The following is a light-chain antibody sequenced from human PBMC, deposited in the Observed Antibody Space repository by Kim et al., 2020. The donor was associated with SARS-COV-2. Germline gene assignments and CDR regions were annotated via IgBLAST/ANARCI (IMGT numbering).Light chain of an antibody. V-gene: IGKV3-20*01. CDR2: GAS. Sequence: PGERATLYCRASQSVGGSYVAWYQQKPGQAPRLIIYGASRRATGIPDRFSGSGSGTDFTLTITRLEPEDLGVYYCQQFGDSPIFTFGPGTKVDIK. CDR3: QQFGDSPIFT. J-gene: IGKJ3*01. CDR1: QSVGGSY.